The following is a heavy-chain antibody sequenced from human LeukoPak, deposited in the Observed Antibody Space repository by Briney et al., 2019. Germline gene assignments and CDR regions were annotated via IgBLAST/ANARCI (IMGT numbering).Heavy chain of an antibody. Sequence: ASVKVSCKASGYTFTGYYMHWVRQAPGQGLEWMGWINPNSGGTNYAQKFQGRVTMTRDTSISTAYVELSRLRSDDTAVYYCARGDYYDSSGYPQRAIYYYYYMDVWGKGTTVTVSS. D-gene: IGHD3-22*01. J-gene: IGHJ6*03. CDR2: INPNSGGT. CDR1: GYTFTGYY. V-gene: IGHV1-2*02. CDR3: ARGDYYDSSGYPQRAIYYYYYMDV.